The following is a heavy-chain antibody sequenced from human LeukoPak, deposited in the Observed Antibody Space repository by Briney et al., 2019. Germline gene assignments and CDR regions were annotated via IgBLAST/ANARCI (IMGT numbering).Heavy chain of an antibody. J-gene: IGHJ4*02. V-gene: IGHV3-23*01. CDR3: ARDLKYYFDY. CDR2: ISGSGGST. CDR1: GFTFSSYA. Sequence: GGSLRLSCAASGFTFSSYAMSWVRQAPGKGLEWVSGISGSGGSTFYADSVKGRFTISRDNAKNSLYLQMNSLRAEDTAVYYCARDLKYYFDYWGQGTLVTVSS.